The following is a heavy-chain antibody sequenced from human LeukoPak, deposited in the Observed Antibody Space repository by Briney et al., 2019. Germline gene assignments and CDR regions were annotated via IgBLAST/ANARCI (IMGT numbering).Heavy chain of an antibody. Sequence: SETLSLTCTVSGGSISSYYWSWVRQPPGKGLEWVGYISYSGGNTYTPSLKRRVTISIDTSKNQFSLRLSSVTAAVTALYYCARVGDTSGYYYYFDYWGQGTLVTVSS. J-gene: IGHJ4*02. CDR3: ARVGDTSGYYYYFDY. V-gene: IGHV4-59*08. D-gene: IGHD3-22*01. CDR1: GGSISSYY. CDR2: ISYSGGN.